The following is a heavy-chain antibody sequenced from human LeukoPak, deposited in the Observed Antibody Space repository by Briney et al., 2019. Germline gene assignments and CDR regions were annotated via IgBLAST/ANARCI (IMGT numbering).Heavy chain of an antibody. Sequence: GGSLRLSCVVSGLSLSNYAMTWVRQAPGKGLEWVSYISGRGGSTTYADSVKGRFTISRDTSLNTLYLQMNNLRAEDTAVYFCAKRGVVIRGILVIGYHQEAYHYDFWGQGVLVTVSS. CDR3: AKRGVVIRGILVIGYHQEAYHYDF. CDR1: GLSLSNYA. D-gene: IGHD3-10*01. V-gene: IGHV3-23*01. J-gene: IGHJ4*02. CDR2: ISGRGGST.